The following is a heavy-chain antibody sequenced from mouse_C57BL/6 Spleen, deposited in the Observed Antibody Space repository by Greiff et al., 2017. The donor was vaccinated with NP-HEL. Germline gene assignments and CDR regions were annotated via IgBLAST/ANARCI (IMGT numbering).Heavy chain of an antibody. CDR1: GFTFSDYG. J-gene: IGHJ3*01. Sequence: EVMLVESGGGLVKPGGSLKLSCAASGFTFSDYGMHWVRQAPEKGLEWVAYISSGSSTIYYADTVKGRFTISRDNAKNTLFLQMTSLRSEDTAMYYCARPGDYDYDGAWFAYWGQGTLVTVSA. CDR3: ARPGDYDYDGAWFAY. V-gene: IGHV5-17*01. CDR2: ISSGSSTI. D-gene: IGHD2-4*01.